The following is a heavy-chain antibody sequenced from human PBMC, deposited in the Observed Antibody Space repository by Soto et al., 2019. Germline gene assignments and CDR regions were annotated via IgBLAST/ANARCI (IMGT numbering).Heavy chain of an antibody. J-gene: IGHJ6*02. V-gene: IGHV4-4*07. CDR3: ARAGNEYGVDV. CDR1: GGSISSYH. CDR2: FYTNGIS. Sequence: SETLSLTCTVSGGSISSYHWSWIRQSAGQGLEWIGRFYTNGISHYNPSLKSRLSMSADTSKNQLSLTLTSVTAADTGVYYWARAGNEYGVDVWGQGTTVTVSS. D-gene: IGHD3-10*01.